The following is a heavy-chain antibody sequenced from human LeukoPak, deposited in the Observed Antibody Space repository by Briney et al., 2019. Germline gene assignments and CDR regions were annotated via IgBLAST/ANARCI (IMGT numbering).Heavy chain of an antibody. V-gene: IGHV4-59*08. D-gene: IGHD2-2*01. CDR2: IYNGGSTDHYPS. J-gene: IGHJ5*02. CDR3: ARRLCSGISCSIDPSGNWFDP. CDR1: GDSIRDYF. Sequence: PSETLSLTCTVSGDSIRDYFWNWTRQPPGKGLEWIGYIYNGGSTDHYPSHYNPSLNSRATISLLTSKNQFSLKLSSVTAADTAVYYCARRLCSGISCSIDPSGNWFDPWGQGTLVTVSS.